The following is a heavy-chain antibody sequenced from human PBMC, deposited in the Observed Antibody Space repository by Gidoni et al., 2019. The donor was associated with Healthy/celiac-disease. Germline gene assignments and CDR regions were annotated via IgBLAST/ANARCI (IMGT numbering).Heavy chain of an antibody. CDR2: IFSNDEK. D-gene: IGHD3-9*01. CDR1: GFSPSNARMG. J-gene: IGHJ4*02. Sequence: QVTLKESGPVLVKPTETITLTCTVSGFSPSNARMGVSWIRQPPGKALEWLAHIFSNDEKSYSTSLKSRLTISKDTSRSQVVLTMTNVDPVDTATYYCARILPLYYDILTGYPPYFDFWGQGTLVTVSS. CDR3: ARILPLYYDILTGYPPYFDF. V-gene: IGHV2-26*01.